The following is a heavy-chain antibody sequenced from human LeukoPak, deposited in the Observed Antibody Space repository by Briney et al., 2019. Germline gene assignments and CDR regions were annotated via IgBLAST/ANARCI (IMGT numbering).Heavy chain of an antibody. J-gene: IGHJ2*01. CDR2: IYYSGST. CDR3: ARGPVVVTAILVWYFDL. CDR1: GGSISSGDYY. D-gene: IGHD2-21*02. Sequence: SETLSLTCTVSGGSISSGDYYWSWIRQPPGKGLEWIGYIYYSGSTYYNPSLKSRVTISVDTSKNQFSLKLSSVTAADTAVYYCARGPVVVTAILVWYFDLWGRGTLVTVSS. V-gene: IGHV4-30-4*01.